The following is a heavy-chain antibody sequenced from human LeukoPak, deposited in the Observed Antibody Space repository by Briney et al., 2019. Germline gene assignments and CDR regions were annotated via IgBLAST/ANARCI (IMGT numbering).Heavy chain of an antibody. V-gene: IGHV3-23*01. D-gene: IGHD1-26*01. J-gene: IGHJ1*01. Sequence: PGGSLRLSCAASGFTFSSYAMSWVRQAPGEGLEWVSAISGSGGSTYYADSVKGRFTISRDNSKNTLYLQMNSLRAEDTAVYYCAKDGGSYYSFQHWGQGTLVTVSS. CDR3: AKDGGSYYSFQH. CDR1: GFTFSSYA. CDR2: ISGSGGST.